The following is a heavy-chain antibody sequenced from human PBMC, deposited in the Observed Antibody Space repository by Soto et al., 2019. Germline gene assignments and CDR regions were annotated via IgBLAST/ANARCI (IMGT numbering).Heavy chain of an antibody. CDR1: GGSISTGGYY. Sequence: QVQLQESGPGLVKPSQTLSLTCTVSGGSISTGGYYWSWTRQHPEKALEWIGYVYYSGTTYYNPSLKGRVTISVDTSKNQFSLKLSSVTAADTAVYYCARRTINLATESSDYWGQGTLVTVSS. D-gene: IGHD3-16*01. CDR3: ARRTINLATESSDY. V-gene: IGHV4-31*03. CDR2: VYYSGTT. J-gene: IGHJ4*02.